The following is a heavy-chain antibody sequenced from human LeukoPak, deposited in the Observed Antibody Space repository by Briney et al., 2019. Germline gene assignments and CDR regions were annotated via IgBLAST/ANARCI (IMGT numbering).Heavy chain of an antibody. D-gene: IGHD6-19*01. J-gene: IGHJ4*02. Sequence: PGGSLRLSCAASGFTFSNYAMHWVRQAPGKGLEYASAISGNGVSTYYASSVKGRLTISRDNSKNTLYLQMGSLRADDMAVYYCARAPSSGWYDYWGQGTLVTVSS. V-gene: IGHV3-64*01. CDR3: ARAPSSGWYDY. CDR1: GFTFSNYA. CDR2: ISGNGVST.